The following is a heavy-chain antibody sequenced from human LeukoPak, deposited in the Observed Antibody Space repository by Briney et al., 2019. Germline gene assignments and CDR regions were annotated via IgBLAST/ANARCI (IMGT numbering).Heavy chain of an antibody. V-gene: IGHV3-48*04. D-gene: IGHD6-19*01. Sequence: PGGSLRLSCAGSGFIFSEYAMNWVRQAPGEGLEWVSYIRSSSEIIYYADSVKGRFTISRDNAKNVLYLQMSSLRVEDTAVYYCVRQVHVHTSGWFWGRGILVTVSS. CDR3: VRQVHVHTSGWF. CDR1: GFIFSEYA. CDR2: IRSSSEII. J-gene: IGHJ4*02.